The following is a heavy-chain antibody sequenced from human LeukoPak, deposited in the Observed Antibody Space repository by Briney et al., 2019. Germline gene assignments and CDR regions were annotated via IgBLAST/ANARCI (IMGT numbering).Heavy chain of an antibody. CDR1: GFTFSSYW. CDR2: INTDGSST. CDR3: AKPPGLWFEDSIDY. D-gene: IGHD3-10*01. V-gene: IGHV3-74*01. Sequence: PGGSLRLSCAASGFTFSSYWMHWVRQAPGKGLVWVTRINTDGSSTSYADSVKGRFAISRDNAKNTLYLQMNSLRAEDTAVYYCAKPPGLWFEDSIDYWGQGTLVTVSS. J-gene: IGHJ4*02.